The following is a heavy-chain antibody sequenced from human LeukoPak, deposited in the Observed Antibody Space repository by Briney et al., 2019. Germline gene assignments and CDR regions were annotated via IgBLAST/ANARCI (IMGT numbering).Heavy chain of an antibody. D-gene: IGHD3-22*01. CDR2: ISSDGGIT. J-gene: IGHJ4*02. CDR1: GFSFSTYA. Sequence: PGGSLRLSCDASGFSFSTYAMHWVRQAPGKGLEYVSAISSDGGITYYANSVEGRFTISRDNSKNTLYLQMGSLRAEDMAVYFCARGYYDSGVYYFDYWGQGPLVTVS. CDR3: ARGYYDSGVYYFDY. V-gene: IGHV3-64*01.